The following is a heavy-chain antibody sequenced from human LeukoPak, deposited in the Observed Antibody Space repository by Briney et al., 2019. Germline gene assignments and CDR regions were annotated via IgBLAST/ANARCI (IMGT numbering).Heavy chain of an antibody. CDR1: GFTFNNYW. Sequence: PGGSLRLSCAASGFTFNNYWMSWVRQAPGKGLEWVANIKQDGSEKYYVDSVKGRFTISRDNAKNSLYLQMNSLRAEDTAVYYCARDYDYYGSGSYLGYWGQGTLVTVSS. CDR3: ARDYDYYGSGSYLGY. V-gene: IGHV3-7*01. CDR2: IKQDGSEK. D-gene: IGHD3-10*01. J-gene: IGHJ4*02.